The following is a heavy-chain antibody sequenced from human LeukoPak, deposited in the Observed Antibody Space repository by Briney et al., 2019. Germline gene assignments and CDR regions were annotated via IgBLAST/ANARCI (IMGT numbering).Heavy chain of an antibody. CDR3: AKADVLLATSFAY. CDR2: ISYDGSNK. Sequence: GGSLRLSCAASGFTFSSYGMHWVRQAPGKGLEWVAVISYDGSNKHYADSVKGRFTISRDNSKNTLYLQMNSLRAEDTAVYYCAKADVLLATSFAYWGQGTLVTASS. CDR1: GFTFSSYG. D-gene: IGHD5-12*01. J-gene: IGHJ4*02. V-gene: IGHV3-30*18.